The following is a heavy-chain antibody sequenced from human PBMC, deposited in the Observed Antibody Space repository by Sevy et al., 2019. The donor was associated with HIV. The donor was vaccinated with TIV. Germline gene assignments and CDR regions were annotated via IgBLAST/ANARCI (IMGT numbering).Heavy chain of an antibody. D-gene: IGHD4-17*01. V-gene: IGHV3-33*01. CDR3: ARDLEFYDSGDYGPAFMPDY. CDR2: IWFDGSNT. CDR1: GFTFSSYG. Sequence: GGSLRLSCAASGFTFSSYGMHWVRQAPGKGLEWVALIWFDGSNTYYADSVKGRFTISRDIAKNTLHLQMNSLRAEETAVYYCARDLEFYDSGDYGPAFMPDYWGQGTLVTVSS. J-gene: IGHJ4*02.